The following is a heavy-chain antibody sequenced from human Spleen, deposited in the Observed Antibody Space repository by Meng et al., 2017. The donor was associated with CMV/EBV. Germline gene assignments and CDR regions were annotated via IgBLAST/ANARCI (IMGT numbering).Heavy chain of an antibody. V-gene: IGHV4-59*11. CDR3: PRADEFCGSYYCDKVAFDM. J-gene: IGHJ3*02. Sequence: SETLSLTCTVSGASIRRRYWGWIRQLQGKGLEWSGDISDSERINYNESLKSRVTILVDTSKHQFSLKLGSVTAADTAVYFCPRADEFCGSYYCDKVAFDMWGQGTVVTVSS. D-gene: IGHD1-26*01. CDR1: GASIRRRY. CDR2: ISDSERI.